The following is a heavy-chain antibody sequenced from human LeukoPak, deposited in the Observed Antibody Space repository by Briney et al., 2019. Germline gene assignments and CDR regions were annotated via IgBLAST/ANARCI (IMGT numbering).Heavy chain of an antibody. D-gene: IGHD3-10*01. V-gene: IGHV4-39*07. CDR3: ARDSFGIYYGSGSSVIAGGYFQH. J-gene: IGHJ1*01. CDR2: IYYSGST. Sequence: SETLSLTCTVSGGSISSSSYYWGWIRQPPGKGLEWIGSIYYSGSTYYNPSLKSRVTISVDTSKNQFSLKLSSVTAADTAVYYCARDSFGIYYGSGSSVIAGGYFQHWGQGTLVTVSS. CDR1: GGSISSSSYY.